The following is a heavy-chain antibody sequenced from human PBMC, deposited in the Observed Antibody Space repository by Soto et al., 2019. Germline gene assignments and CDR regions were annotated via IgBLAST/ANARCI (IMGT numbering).Heavy chain of an antibody. V-gene: IGHV4-61*01. CDR1: GVSVSSGSFY. CDR2: GSYSGTT. D-gene: IGHD4-17*01. Sequence: KTSETLSLTCTASGVSVSSGSFYWAWIRQPPGKGLEWIGFGSYSGTTNYKPSLKSRVTISVDTSRSQISLKVSSLTAADTAVYYCARGATVTQYDYWGQGTLVTVSS. J-gene: IGHJ4*02. CDR3: ARGATVTQYDY.